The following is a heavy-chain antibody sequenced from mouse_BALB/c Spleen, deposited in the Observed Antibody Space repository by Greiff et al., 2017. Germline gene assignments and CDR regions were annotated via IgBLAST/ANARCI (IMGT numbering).Heavy chain of an antibody. J-gene: IGHJ4*01. V-gene: IGHV5-9-4*01. D-gene: IGHD3-3*01. CDR3: ARQGHPYYAMDY. CDR1: GFTFSSYA. CDR2: ISSGGSYT. Sequence: VQLKESGGGLVKPGGSLKLSCAASGFTFSSYAMSWVRQSPEKRLEWVAEISSGGSYTYYPDTVTGRFTISRDNAKNTLYLQMSSLKSEDTAMYYCARQGHPYYAMDYWGQGTSVTVSS.